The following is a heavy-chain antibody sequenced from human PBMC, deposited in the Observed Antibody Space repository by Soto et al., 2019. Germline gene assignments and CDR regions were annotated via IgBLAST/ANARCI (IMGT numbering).Heavy chain of an antibody. V-gene: IGHV3-7*01. D-gene: IGHD6-19*01. CDR1: VFTLSSYW. Sequence: PWWSLRLSCSASVFTLSSYWMNWFRQAPGKGLEWVANIKQDGSEKYYGDSVKGRFFISRDNAKNSLYLQLNSLRAEDTAVYYCARDADASGWYHYGMDVWGQGTMVTVSS. CDR2: IKQDGSEK. J-gene: IGHJ6*02. CDR3: ARDADASGWYHYGMDV.